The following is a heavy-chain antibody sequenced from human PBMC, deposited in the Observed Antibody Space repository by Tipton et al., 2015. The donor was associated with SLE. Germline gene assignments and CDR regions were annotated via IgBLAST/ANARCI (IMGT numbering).Heavy chain of an antibody. Sequence: SRRLSCAASGFTFSSYSMNWVRQAPGEGLEWVSYISSSSSTIYYADSCKGRFTISRDNAKNSLYLQMNSLRAEDTAVYYCASLVVVPAATGDYWGKGKLVKVSS. J-gene: IGHJ4*02. D-gene: IGHD2-2*01. CDR1: GFTFSSYS. V-gene: IGHV3-48*01. CDR3: ASLVVVPAATGDY. CDR2: ISSSSSTI.